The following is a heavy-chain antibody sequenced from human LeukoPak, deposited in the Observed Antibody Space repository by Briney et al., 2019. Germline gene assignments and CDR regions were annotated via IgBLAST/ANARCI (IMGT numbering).Heavy chain of an antibody. CDR2: INTSGST. CDR3: ARDKGRYGGNSRNAFDI. V-gene: IGHV4-61*02. CDR1: GGSISSGSYY. J-gene: IGHJ3*02. Sequence: SQTLSLTCTVSGGSISSGSYYWSWIRQPAGKVLEWIGRINTSGSTNYSPSLKSRVAISVDTSKNQFSLKLSSVTAADTAVYYCARDKGRYGGNSRNAFDIWGQGTMVTVSS. D-gene: IGHD4-23*01.